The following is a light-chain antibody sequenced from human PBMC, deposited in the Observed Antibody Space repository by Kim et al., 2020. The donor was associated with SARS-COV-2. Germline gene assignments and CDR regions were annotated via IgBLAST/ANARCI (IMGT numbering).Light chain of an antibody. CDR2: VNSDGTH. CDR3: QTWGDGFRV. J-gene: IGLJ3*02. CDR1: SGHSSNA. Sequence: QLVLTQSPSASASLGASVKLTCTLSSGHSSNAIAWHQQQPEKGPRYLMKVNSDGTHNKGDGIPDRFSGSSSGTERYLTISSLQSEDEADYYCQTWGDGFRVFGGGTQLTVL. V-gene: IGLV4-69*01.